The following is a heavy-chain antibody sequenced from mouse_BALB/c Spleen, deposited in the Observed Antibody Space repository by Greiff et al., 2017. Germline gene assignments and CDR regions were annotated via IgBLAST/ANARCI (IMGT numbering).Heavy chain of an antibody. CDR3: AREGYYYDYDPGFAY. CDR2: ISSGSSTI. D-gene: IGHD2-4*01. CDR1: GFTFSSFG. V-gene: IGHV5-17*02. J-gene: IGHJ3*01. Sequence: EVHLVESGGGLVQPGGSRKLSCAASGFTFSSFGMHWVRQAPEKGLEWVAYISSGSSTIYYADTVKGRFTISRDNPKNTLFLQMTSLRSEDTAMYYCAREGYYYDYDPGFAYWGQGTLVTVSA.